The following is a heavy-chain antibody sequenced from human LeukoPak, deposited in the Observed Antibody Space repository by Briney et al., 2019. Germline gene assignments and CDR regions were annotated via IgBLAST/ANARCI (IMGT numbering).Heavy chain of an antibody. Sequence: SETLSLTCTVSGGSISSYYWSWIRQPAGKGLEWIGRIYTSGSTNYNPSLKSRVTMSVDTSKNQFSLKLSSVTAADTAVYCCARQGKRGYSYPLDAFDIWGQGTMVTVSS. CDR1: GGSISSYY. J-gene: IGHJ3*02. V-gene: IGHV4-4*07. CDR3: ARQGKRGYSYPLDAFDI. D-gene: IGHD5-18*01. CDR2: IYTSGST.